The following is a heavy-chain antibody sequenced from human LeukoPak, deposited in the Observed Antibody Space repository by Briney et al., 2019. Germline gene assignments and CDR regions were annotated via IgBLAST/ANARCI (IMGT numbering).Heavy chain of an antibody. CDR3: ARAPGAGGAWILNDP. Sequence: GASVKVSCKASGDSFKLYAIYWVRQASGQGLEWMGGIIPMFGTPNYAQKFQGRVTITADESTSTAFLEVRSLRSEDTAIYYCARAPGAGGAWILNDPWGQGTLVTVSS. CDR2: IIPMFGTP. V-gene: IGHV1-69*13. CDR1: GDSFKLYA. D-gene: IGHD2-21*02. J-gene: IGHJ5*02.